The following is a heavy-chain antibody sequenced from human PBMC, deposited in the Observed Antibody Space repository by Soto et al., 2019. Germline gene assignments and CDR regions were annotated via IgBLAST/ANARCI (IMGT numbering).Heavy chain of an antibody. D-gene: IGHD6-19*01. Sequence: PSETLSLTCTVSGFSISSYYWTWIRQPPGKGLEWLGYISDSGNTNYNPSLKSRVAMSIDTSKRQLSLNLWSLTAADTAVYYCVRGNSGWSPYRSRLFHFYYMDVWGKGTTVTVSS. J-gene: IGHJ6*03. CDR2: ISDSGNT. CDR3: VRGNSGWSPYRSRLFHFYYMDV. V-gene: IGHV4-59*08. CDR1: GFSISSYY.